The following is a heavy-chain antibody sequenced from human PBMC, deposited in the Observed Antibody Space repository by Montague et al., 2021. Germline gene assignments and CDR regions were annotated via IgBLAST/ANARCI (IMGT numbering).Heavy chain of an antibody. CDR2: ST. CDR3: TRGEVAVTGIDY. J-gene: IGHJ4*02. D-gene: IGHD6-19*01. V-gene: IGHV4-34*01. Sequence: STNYNPSLKSRVTMSVDTSENHVSLRLSSVTAADTAVYYCTRGEVAVTGIDYWGQGTLVTGSS.